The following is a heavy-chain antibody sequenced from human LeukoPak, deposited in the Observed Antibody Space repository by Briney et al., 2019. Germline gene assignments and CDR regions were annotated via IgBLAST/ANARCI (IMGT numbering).Heavy chain of an antibody. CDR1: GYTFTSYY. J-gene: IGHJ4*02. CDR2: INPSRGRT. V-gene: IGHV1-46*01. CDR3: ARVRGGGSYFDY. D-gene: IGHD1-26*01. Sequence: ASVKVSCKASGYTFTSYYMHWVRQAPGQGLEWMGIINPSRGRTSYKQKLQDRVIMTRDTSTSTVYMELSSLGSKDTAVYYCARVRGGGSYFDYWGQGTLVTVSS.